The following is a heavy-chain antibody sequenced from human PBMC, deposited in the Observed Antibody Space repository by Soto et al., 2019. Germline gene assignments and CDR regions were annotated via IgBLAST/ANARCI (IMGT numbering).Heavy chain of an antibody. CDR3: ARGLTYCSGGSCYPNYFDH. V-gene: IGHV3-30-3*01. J-gene: IGHJ4*02. Sequence: GGSLRLSCASSGFTFSSDAMHWVRQAPGKGLDWVAVISYDGSNKYYADSVKSRFTISRDNSKNTLYLQMNSLKAEDTAVYYCARGLTYCSGGSCYPNYFDHWGQGTLVTLSS. CDR1: GFTFSSDA. D-gene: IGHD2-15*01. CDR2: ISYDGSNK.